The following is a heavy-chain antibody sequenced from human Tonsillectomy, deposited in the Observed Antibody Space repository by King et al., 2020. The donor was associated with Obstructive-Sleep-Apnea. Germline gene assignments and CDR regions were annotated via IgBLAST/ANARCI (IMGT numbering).Heavy chain of an antibody. Sequence: VQLVESGGGVVQPGRSLRLSCTASGFTFSNYGMHWVRQAPGKGLEWVAVIWHDGSNEYYADSAKGRFTISRENSKNTLYLQMNRLRAGDTAVYYCAKDLRYLGYYCDHWGQGTRVTVSS. CDR3: AKDLRYLGYYCDH. CDR2: IWHDGSNE. J-gene: IGHJ4*02. D-gene: IGHD3-16*01. CDR1: GFTFSNYG. V-gene: IGHV3-33*06.